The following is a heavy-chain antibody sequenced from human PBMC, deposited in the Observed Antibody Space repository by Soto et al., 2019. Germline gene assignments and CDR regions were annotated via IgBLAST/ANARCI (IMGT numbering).Heavy chain of an antibody. D-gene: IGHD1-26*01. Sequence: PSETLSLTCTVSGGSTSSSSYQWVWIRQPPGKGLEWIGNVYYNGNTYYNPSLKSRLTISVDTSNNQFSLKVKSVTAADTAVYYCARLSGSYNDRYFDYWGQGTLVTGAS. CDR3: ARLSGSYNDRYFDY. V-gene: IGHV4-39*01. CDR1: GGSTSSSSYQ. J-gene: IGHJ4*02. CDR2: VYYNGNT.